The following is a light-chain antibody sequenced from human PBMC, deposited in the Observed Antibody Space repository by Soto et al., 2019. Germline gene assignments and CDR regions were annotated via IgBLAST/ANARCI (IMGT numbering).Light chain of an antibody. CDR2: DVS. Sequence: EIVMTQSPGTLSVSPGERATLSCRAGQGVTTSFAWDQQKSGQSPRLLIYDVSIRATGVPARFSGTGSETDFTLTISGLQSEDSAVYFCQQYNNWPFSFGQGTRLEIK. V-gene: IGKV3-15*01. J-gene: IGKJ5*01. CDR3: QQYNNWPFS. CDR1: QGVTTS.